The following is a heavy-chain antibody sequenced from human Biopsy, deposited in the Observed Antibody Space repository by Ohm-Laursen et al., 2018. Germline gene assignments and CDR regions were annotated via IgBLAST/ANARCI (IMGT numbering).Heavy chain of an antibody. D-gene: IGHD1-26*01. J-gene: IGHJ4*02. CDR3: ARWETTLGRSLDS. CDR2: MSPNTGNT. CDR1: GYTFTSHD. Sequence: GPVKVSCNASGYTFTSHDINWVRQATGQGLEWMGWMSPNTGNTVYAQRFQDRVTMTSDTSTGTAYMESTSLTSDDTAVYFCARWETTLGRSLDSWGQGTLVAVSS. V-gene: IGHV1-8*01.